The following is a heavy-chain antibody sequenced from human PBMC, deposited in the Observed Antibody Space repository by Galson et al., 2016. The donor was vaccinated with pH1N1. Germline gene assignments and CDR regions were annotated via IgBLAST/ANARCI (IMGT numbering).Heavy chain of an antibody. V-gene: IGHV1-69*13. CDR3: VRHLARPDSGIRNDPLDS. CDR1: GVIFSNYA. CDR2: IIPLFGTA. D-gene: IGHD5-12*01. J-gene: IGHJ4*02. Sequence: SVKVSCKASGVIFSNYAISWVRQAPGQGLEWMGRIIPLFGTANYAQRFQGRVTFTADESTSTSYMELSGLTSEDTAIYYCVRHLARPDSGIRNDPLDSWAQGTLVTVSS.